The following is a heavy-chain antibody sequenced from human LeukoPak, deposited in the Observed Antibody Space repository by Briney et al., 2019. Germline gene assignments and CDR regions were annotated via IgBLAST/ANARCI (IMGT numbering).Heavy chain of an antibody. Sequence: ASVKVSCKASGYNFTGYYLHWVRQAPGQGLEWMGWISAYNGNTNYAQKLQGRVTMTTDTSTSTAYMELRSLRSDDTAVYYCARFRAGVGEPYGDYWGQGTLVTVSS. CDR3: ARFRAGVGEPYGDY. J-gene: IGHJ4*02. CDR2: ISAYNGNT. D-gene: IGHD3-10*01. CDR1: GYNFTGYY. V-gene: IGHV1-18*04.